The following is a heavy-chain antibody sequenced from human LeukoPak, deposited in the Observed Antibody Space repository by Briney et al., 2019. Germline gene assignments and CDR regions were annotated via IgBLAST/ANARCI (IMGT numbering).Heavy chain of an antibody. CDR2: IYSGGSI. J-gene: IGHJ4*02. CDR3: ARDSVGAGYFDY. CDR1: GFTVSSNY. V-gene: IGHV3-53*01. Sequence: GGSLRLSCAASGFTVSSNYINWVRQAPGKGLEWVSVIYSGGSIYHADSVKGRFTISRDNSKNTLYLQMDSLRAEDTAVYYCARDSVGAGYFDYWGQGTLVTVSS. D-gene: IGHD1-26*01.